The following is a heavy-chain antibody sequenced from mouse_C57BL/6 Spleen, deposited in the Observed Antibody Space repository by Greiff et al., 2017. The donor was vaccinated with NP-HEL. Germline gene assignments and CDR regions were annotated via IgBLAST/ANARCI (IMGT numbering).Heavy chain of an antibody. J-gene: IGHJ1*03. CDR2: ISDGGSYT. V-gene: IGHV5-4*01. CDR1: GFTFSSYA. CDR3: ARDEGAYYYGSSHWYFDV. D-gene: IGHD1-1*01. Sequence: EVKLMESGGGLVKPGGSLKLSCAASGFTFSSYAMSWVRQTPEKRLEWVATISDGGSYTYYPDNVKGRFTISRDNAKNNLYLQMSHLKSEDTAMYYCARDEGAYYYGSSHWYFDVWGTGTTVTVSS.